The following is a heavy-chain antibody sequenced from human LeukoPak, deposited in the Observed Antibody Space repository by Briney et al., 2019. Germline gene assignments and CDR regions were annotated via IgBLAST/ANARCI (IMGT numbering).Heavy chain of an antibody. CDR1: GGSISSYY. Sequence: SETLSLTCTVSGGSISSYYWSWIRQPPGKGLEWIGYIYYSGSTNYNPSLKSRVTISVDTSKNQFSLKLSPVTAADTAVYYCARSSYDFWSGYWFDPWGQGTLVTVSS. J-gene: IGHJ5*02. CDR2: IYYSGST. CDR3: ARSSYDFWSGYWFDP. V-gene: IGHV4-59*01. D-gene: IGHD3-3*01.